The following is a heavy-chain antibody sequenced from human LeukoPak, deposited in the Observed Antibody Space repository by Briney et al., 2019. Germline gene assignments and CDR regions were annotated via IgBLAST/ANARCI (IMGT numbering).Heavy chain of an antibody. D-gene: IGHD3-9*01. V-gene: IGHV3-48*02. Sequence: GGSLRLSCAASGFTFSSYSMIWVRQAPGKGLEWVSYISSSSSTIYYADSVKGRFTISRDNAKNSLYLQMNSLRDEDTAVYYCARENYDILTGYPTDFDYWGQGTLVTVSS. CDR3: ARENYDILTGYPTDFDY. CDR1: GFTFSSYS. J-gene: IGHJ4*02. CDR2: ISSSSSTI.